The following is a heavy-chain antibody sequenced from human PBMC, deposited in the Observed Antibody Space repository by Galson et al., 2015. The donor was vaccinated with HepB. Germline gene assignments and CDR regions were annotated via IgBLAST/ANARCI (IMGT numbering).Heavy chain of an antibody. CDR3: AARYDILTGYYYAFDI. V-gene: IGHV1-58*02. Sequence: SVKVSCKASGYTFTSYGISWVRQARGQRLEWIGWIVVGSGNTNYSQKFQERVTITRDMSTSTAYMELSSLRSEDTAVYYCAARYDILTGYYYAFDIWGQGTMVTVSS. J-gene: IGHJ3*02. D-gene: IGHD3-9*01. CDR2: IVVGSGNT. CDR1: GYTFTSYG.